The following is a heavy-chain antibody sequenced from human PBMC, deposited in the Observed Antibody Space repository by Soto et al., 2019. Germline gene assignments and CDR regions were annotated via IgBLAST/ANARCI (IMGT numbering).Heavy chain of an antibody. Sequence: QVQLVQSGAEVKKPGASVKVSCKASGYTFTSYGISWVRQAPGQGLEWMGWISAYNGNTNYAQKLQGRGTMTTDTSTSTAYMELRSLRTDDTAVYYCATLDYYDSSGYADYWGQGTLVTVSS. V-gene: IGHV1-18*01. D-gene: IGHD3-22*01. CDR3: ATLDYYDSSGYADY. CDR1: GYTFTSYG. CDR2: ISAYNGNT. J-gene: IGHJ4*02.